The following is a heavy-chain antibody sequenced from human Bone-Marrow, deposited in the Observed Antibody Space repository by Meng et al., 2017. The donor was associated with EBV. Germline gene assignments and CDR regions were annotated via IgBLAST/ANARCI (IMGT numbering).Heavy chain of an antibody. J-gene: IGHJ4*02. CDR2: FLHIFGTE. CDR1: GDIFTNLA. D-gene: IGHD1-26*01. Sequence: VQVVASGVGVQNSVSSVKVYFTVSGDIFTNLAFTLVRQVNGKGLEWMVGFLHIFGTENYAQKFQGRVTITADKSTSTAYMELSSLRSEDTAVYYCASTRGIWYDFDYWGQGTLVTVSS. V-gene: IGHV1-69*06. CDR3: ASTRGIWYDFDY.